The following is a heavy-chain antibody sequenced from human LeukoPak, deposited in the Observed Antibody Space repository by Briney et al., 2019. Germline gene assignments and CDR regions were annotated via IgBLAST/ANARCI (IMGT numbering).Heavy chain of an antibody. Sequence: SSETLSLTCTVSGGSISSYYWSWIRQPPGKGLEWIGYIFYSGSTNYNPSLKSRVTISVDTSKNQFSLKLSSVTAADTAVYYCARVYYSNSYDYWYFDLWGRGTLVTVSS. CDR2: IFYSGST. V-gene: IGHV4-59*01. J-gene: IGHJ2*01. CDR1: GGSISSYY. D-gene: IGHD6-13*01. CDR3: ARVYYSNSYDYWYFDL.